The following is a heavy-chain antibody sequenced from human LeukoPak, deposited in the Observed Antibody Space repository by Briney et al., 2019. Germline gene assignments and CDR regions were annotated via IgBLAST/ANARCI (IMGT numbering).Heavy chain of an antibody. CDR2: IYYSGST. Sequence: SETLSLTCTVSGGSISSGGYYWSWIRQHPGKGLEWIGYIYYSGSTYYNPSLESRVTISVDTSKNQFSLKLSSVTAADTAVYYCARDGRLRLLEWSEMDVWGKGTTVTVSS. V-gene: IGHV4-31*03. J-gene: IGHJ6*04. CDR1: GGSISSGGYY. CDR3: ARDGRLRLLEWSEMDV. D-gene: IGHD3-3*01.